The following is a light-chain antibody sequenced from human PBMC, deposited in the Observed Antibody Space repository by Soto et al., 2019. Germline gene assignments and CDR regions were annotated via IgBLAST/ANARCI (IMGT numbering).Light chain of an antibody. V-gene: IGKV3-15*01. CDR1: QSINNN. CDR3: QQCTNWPPYT. J-gene: IGKJ2*01. CDR2: DAS. Sequence: DIVMTQSPATLSVSPRERATLSCRASQSINNNLAWYQQKPGQAPRLLIYDASTRATGVPARFSGSGSGTEFTLTISSLQSEDFAVYYCQQCTNWPPYTFGQGTKLEIK.